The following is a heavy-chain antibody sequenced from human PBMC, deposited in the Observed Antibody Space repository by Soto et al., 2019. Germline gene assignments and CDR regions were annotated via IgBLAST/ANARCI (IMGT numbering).Heavy chain of an antibody. CDR2: IIPIFGTA. V-gene: IGHV1-69*13. CDR1: GGTFSSYA. CDR3: ASFPMWATFVTSSSTFDY. Sequence: SVKVSCKASGGTFSSYAISWVRQAPGQGLEWMGGIIPIFGTANYAQKFQGRVTITADESTSTAYMELSSLRSEDTAVYYCASFPMWATFVTSSSTFDYWGQGTLVTVSS. D-gene: IGHD5-12*01. J-gene: IGHJ4*02.